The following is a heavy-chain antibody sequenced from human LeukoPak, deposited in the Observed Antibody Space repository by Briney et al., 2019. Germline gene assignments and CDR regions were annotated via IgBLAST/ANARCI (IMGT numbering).Heavy chain of an antibody. D-gene: IGHD2-21*02. V-gene: IGHV3-21*01. CDR1: GFTFSSYS. CDR3: ARFPPLLVTAWRNGPYYFDY. J-gene: IGHJ4*02. CDR2: ISSSSSYI. Sequence: PGGSLRLSCAASGFTFSSYSMNWVRQAPGKGLEWVSSISSSSSYIYYADSVKGRFTISRDNAKNSLYLQMNSLRAEDTAVYYCARFPPLLVTAWRNGPYYFDYWGQGTLVTVSS.